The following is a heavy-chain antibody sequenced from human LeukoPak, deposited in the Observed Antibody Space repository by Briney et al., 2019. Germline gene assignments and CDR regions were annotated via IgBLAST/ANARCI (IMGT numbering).Heavy chain of an antibody. CDR2: IYYSGST. J-gene: IGHJ1*01. CDR3: ARDLDDSSGYYYGAEYFQH. D-gene: IGHD3-22*01. CDR1: GGSISSYY. Sequence: PSETLSLTCTVSGGSISSYYWSWIRQPPGKGLEWIGYIYYSGSTNYNPSLKSRVTISVDTSKNQFSLKLSSVTAADTAVYYCARDLDDSSGYYYGAEYFQHWGQGTLVTVSS. V-gene: IGHV4-59*12.